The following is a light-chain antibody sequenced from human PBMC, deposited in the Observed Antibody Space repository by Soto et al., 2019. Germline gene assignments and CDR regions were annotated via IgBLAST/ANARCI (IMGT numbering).Light chain of an antibody. CDR3: QQYNSYPLT. J-gene: IGKJ4*01. CDR2: TAS. V-gene: IGKV1-5*03. CDR1: QTIHNW. Sequence: DIQMTQSPSTLSASVGDTVTITCRASQTIHNWLAWYQQKPGKAPNLLIYTASTLQTGAPSRFSGTISGTEFTLTISSLQPEDSATYYYQQYNSYPLTFGGGTRVEIK.